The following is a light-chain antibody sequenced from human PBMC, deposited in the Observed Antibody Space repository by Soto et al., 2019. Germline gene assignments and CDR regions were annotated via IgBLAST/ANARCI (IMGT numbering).Light chain of an antibody. J-gene: IGLJ3*02. CDR1: SSNIGARYD. CDR3: QSYDSSLSAWV. Sequence: QPVLTQPPSVSGAPGQRVTISCAGSSSNIGARYDVHWYQQVPGTAPKLLIYGNIKRPSGVPDRFSGSKSGTSASLAIAGLQAEDEADYYCQSYDSSLSAWVFGGGTKLTVL. V-gene: IGLV1-40*01. CDR2: GNI.